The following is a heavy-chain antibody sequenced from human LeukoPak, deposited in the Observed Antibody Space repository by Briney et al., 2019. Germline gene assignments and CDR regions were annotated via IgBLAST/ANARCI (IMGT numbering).Heavy chain of an antibody. V-gene: IGHV4-59*08. CDR1: GGSISSYY. D-gene: IGHD6-19*01. CDR3: ARHIRSGWYFRAFDI. Sequence: SETLSLTCTVSGGSISSYYWSWIRQPPGKGLEWIGYIYYSGSTNYNPSLKSRVTISVDTSKNQFSLKLSSVTAADTAVYYCARHIRSGWYFRAFDIWGQGTMVTVSS. J-gene: IGHJ3*02. CDR2: IYYSGST.